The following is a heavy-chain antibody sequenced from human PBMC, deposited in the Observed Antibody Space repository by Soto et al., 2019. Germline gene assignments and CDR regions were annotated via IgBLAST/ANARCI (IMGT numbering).Heavy chain of an antibody. D-gene: IGHD6-19*01. V-gene: IGHV4-34*01. CDR1: GGSFSGYY. CDR3: ARGAGSGCDYYYYGMDV. CDR2: INHSGST. Sequence: QVQLQQWGAGLLKPSETLSLTCGVYGGSFSGYYWSWIRQPPGKGLEWIGEINHSGSTNYNPSLTSRVPLLVDTSKNEFSLKLGSVTAAEPAVYYCARGAGSGCDYYYYGMDVWGQGTTVTFSS. J-gene: IGHJ6*01.